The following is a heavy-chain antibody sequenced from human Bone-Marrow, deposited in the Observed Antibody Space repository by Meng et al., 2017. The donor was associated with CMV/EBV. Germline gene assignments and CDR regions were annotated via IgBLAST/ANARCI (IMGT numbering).Heavy chain of an antibody. J-gene: IGHJ4*02. CDR1: RYTFTPYS. CDR2: INPSGGST. CDR3: ARGFSSGPSDY. D-gene: IGHD6-19*01. V-gene: IGHV1-46*01. Sequence: SCTPSRYTFTPYSIHWVRQAPGHGLEWMGIINPSGGSTSYAQKFQGRVTMTRDTSTSTVYMELSSLRSEDTAMYYCARGFSSGPSDYWGQGSLVTVSS.